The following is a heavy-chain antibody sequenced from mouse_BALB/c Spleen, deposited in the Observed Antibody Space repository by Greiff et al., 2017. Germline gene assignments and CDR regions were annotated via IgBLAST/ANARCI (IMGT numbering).Heavy chain of an antibody. J-gene: IGHJ2*01. D-gene: IGHD2-12*01. V-gene: IGHV5-6-3*01. CDR3: ARGSYYKGYFDY. CDR2: INSNGGST. Sequence: EVKLEESGGGLVQPGGSLKLSCAASGFTFSSYGMSWVRQTPDKRLELVATINSNGGSTYYPDSVKGRFTISRDNARNILYLQMSSLRSEDTAMYYCARGSYYKGYFDYWGQGTTLTVSS. CDR1: GFTFSSYG.